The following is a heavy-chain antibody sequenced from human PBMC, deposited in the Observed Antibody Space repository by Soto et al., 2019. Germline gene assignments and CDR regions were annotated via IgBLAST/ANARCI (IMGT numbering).Heavy chain of an antibody. J-gene: IGHJ5*02. Sequence: PGGSLRLSCAASGFTFSSYWMHWVRQAPGKGLVWVSRINNDGSDTTYADSVEGRFTISRDNAKNTVYLQMNSLRAEDTAVYYCVRDKPHNWFDPWGQGTPVTVSS. V-gene: IGHV3-74*01. CDR3: VRDKPHNWFDP. CDR2: INNDGSDT. CDR1: GFTFSSYW.